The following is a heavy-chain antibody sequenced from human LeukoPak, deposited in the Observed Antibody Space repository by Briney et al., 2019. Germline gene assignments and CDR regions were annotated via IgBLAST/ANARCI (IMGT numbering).Heavy chain of an antibody. CDR1: GFTFSSYA. V-gene: IGHV3-23*01. Sequence: GASLRLSCAASGFTFSSYAMSWVRQAPGKGLGWVSAISGSGGSTYYADSVKGRFTISRDNSKNTLYLQMNSLRAEDTAVYYCAKWPKSGAVAGFDYWGQGTLVTVSS. CDR3: AKWPKSGAVAGFDY. D-gene: IGHD6-19*01. CDR2: ISGSGGST. J-gene: IGHJ4*02.